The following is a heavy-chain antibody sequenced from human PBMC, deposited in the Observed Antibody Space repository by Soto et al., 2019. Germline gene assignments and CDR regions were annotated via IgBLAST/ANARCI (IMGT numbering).Heavy chain of an antibody. V-gene: IGHV1-69*12. J-gene: IGHJ6*02. D-gene: IGHD4-17*01. CDR3: ARGDSTKVVVTTYYAMDG. CDR2: IIPVFGTP. Sequence: QVQLVQSGAEVKKPGSSVKVSCKASGGSLSNYGISWVRQAPGQGLEWMGAIIPVFGTPNYAQKFQDRVTLTAAESTTTVYTEVRGLTSEDPAVYYCARGDSTKVVVTTYYAMDGWGQGTTVTVSS. CDR1: GGSLSNYG.